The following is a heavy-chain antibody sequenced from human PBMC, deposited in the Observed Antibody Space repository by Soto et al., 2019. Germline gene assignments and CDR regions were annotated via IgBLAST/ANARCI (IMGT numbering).Heavy chain of an antibody. CDR3: ARGLSVTLFDN. J-gene: IGHJ4*02. Sequence: QVRLQESGPGLVKPSQTLSLTCTVSGGSISTGGYYWTWIRQHPGKGLEWIGYIYYSGSTYYNPSLKRRVTVSVDTSKNQFSLKLSSVTAADTAVYYCARGLSVTLFDNWGQGTLVTVSS. V-gene: IGHV4-31*03. CDR2: IYYSGST. CDR1: GGSISTGGYY. D-gene: IGHD4-17*01.